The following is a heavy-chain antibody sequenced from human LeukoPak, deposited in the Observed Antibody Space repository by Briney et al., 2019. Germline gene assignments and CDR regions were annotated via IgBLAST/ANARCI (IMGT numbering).Heavy chain of an antibody. Sequence: GGSLRLSCAASGFTFDDYAMHWVRQAPGKGLEWVSGISWNSGSIGYADSVKGRFTISRDNAKNSLYLQMNSLRAEDMALYYCAKADSSSFSSMHFDYWGQGILVAVSS. J-gene: IGHJ4*02. D-gene: IGHD6-13*01. V-gene: IGHV3-9*03. CDR2: ISWNSGSI. CDR1: GFTFDDYA. CDR3: AKADSSSFSSMHFDY.